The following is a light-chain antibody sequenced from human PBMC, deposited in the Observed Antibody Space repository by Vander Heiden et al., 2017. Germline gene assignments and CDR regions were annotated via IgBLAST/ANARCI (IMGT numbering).Light chain of an antibody. V-gene: IGLV2-14*01. CDR2: EGT. Sequence: QSALSQPASVSGSPGQSITISCTGSSSDVGGYNYVSWSQKKHPGKTHILLFFEGTIRPSGIARRFSASKSGTTASLIITGLQAEDDGDYYCSPYTDSSMLVFGGETRVTVL. CDR3: SPYTDSSMLV. CDR1: SSDVGGYNY. J-gene: IGLJ2*01.